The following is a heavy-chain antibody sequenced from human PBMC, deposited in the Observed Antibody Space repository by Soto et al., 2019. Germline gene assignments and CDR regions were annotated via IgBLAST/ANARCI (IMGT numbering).Heavy chain of an antibody. CDR2: VHYSGNT. CDR1: GDSISSFY. J-gene: IGHJ4*02. CDR3: ARQLYYYDSSGYYDD. V-gene: IGHV4-59*08. Sequence: SETLSLTCTVSGDSISSFYWSWIRQSPGKALEWIGYVHYSGNTKYNPSLKSRVTISIDTSKTQFSLKLSSVTAADTAVYYCARQLYYYDSSGYYDDWGQGTLVTVSS. D-gene: IGHD3-22*01.